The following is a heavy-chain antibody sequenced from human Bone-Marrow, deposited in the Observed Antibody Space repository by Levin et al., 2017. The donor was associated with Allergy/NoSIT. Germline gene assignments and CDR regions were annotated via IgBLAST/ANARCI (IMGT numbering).Heavy chain of an antibody. Sequence: SGGSLRLSCAASGFTFSSYEMHWVRQAPGKGLEWVALISYDGDKKYYADSVKGRFTISRDNSKNALFLQMNSLRPEDTAVYYCARDNIREVVVTLDYWGQGTLVTVSS. J-gene: IGHJ4*02. CDR2: ISYDGDKK. CDR1: GFTFSSYE. CDR3: ARDNIREVVVTLDY. V-gene: IGHV3-30-3*01. D-gene: IGHD3-22*01.